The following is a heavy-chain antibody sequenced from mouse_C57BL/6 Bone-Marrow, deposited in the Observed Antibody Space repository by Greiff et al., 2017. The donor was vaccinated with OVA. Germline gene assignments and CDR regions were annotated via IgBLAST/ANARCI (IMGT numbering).Heavy chain of an antibody. J-gene: IGHJ4*01. V-gene: IGHV1-80*01. CDR2: IYPGDGDT. CDR1: GYAFSSYW. CDR3: ARRGRGGY. D-gene: IGHD1-1*02. Sequence: VQLQESGAELVKPGASVKISCKASGYAFSSYWMNWVKQRPGKGLEWLGRIYPGDGDTNYNGKFKGKATLTADKSSSTAYMQLSSLTAEDAAVYFCARRGRGGYWGQGTSVTVSS.